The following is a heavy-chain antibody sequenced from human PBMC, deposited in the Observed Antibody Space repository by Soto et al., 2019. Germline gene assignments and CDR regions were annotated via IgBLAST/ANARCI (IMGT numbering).Heavy chain of an antibody. J-gene: IGHJ6*02. CDR1: GFTFSSYT. CDR2: IGTSSSYI. D-gene: IGHD4-17*01. Sequence: GRSLILSCAASGFTFSSYTINWVRQAPGRGLEWVSSIGTSSSYIYYADSVKGRFTISRDNAKNSLFLQMNSLRADDTAVYYCARDSVRDYLYYYYGMDVWGQGTTVTVS. V-gene: IGHV3-21*01. CDR3: ARDSVRDYLYYYYGMDV.